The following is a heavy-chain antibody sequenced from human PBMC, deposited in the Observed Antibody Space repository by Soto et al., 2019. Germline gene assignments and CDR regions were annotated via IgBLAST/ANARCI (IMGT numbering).Heavy chain of an antibody. CDR2: IKSKTDGGTT. J-gene: IGHJ5*02. V-gene: IGHV3-15*01. CDR3: TTGLTIFGVVIDP. Sequence: SLRLSCAASGFTFSNALMSWVRRAPGKGLEWVGRIKSKTDGGTTDYAAPVKGRFTISRDDSKNTLYLQMNSLKTEDTAVYYCTTGLTIFGVVIDPWGQGTLVTVSS. D-gene: IGHD3-3*01. CDR1: GFTFSNAL.